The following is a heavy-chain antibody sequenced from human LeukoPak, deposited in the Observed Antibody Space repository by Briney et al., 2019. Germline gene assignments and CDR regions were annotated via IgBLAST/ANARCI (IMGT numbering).Heavy chain of an antibody. J-gene: IGHJ6*02. V-gene: IGHV4-59*01. CDR3: ARSEYSYYGMDV. Sequence: SETLSLTCTVSGGSISSYYWSWIRQPSEKGLEWIGYIYYSGSTNYNPSLKSRVTISVDTSKNQFSLKLSSVTAADTAVYYCARSEYSYYGMDVWGQGTTVTVSS. CDR2: IYYSGST. CDR1: GGSISSYY.